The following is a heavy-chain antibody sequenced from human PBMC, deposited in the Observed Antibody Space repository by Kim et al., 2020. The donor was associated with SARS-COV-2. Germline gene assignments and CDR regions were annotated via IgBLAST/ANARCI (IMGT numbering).Heavy chain of an antibody. D-gene: IGHD3-3*01. CDR3: AKVIGVARSYYYYYGLDV. J-gene: IGHJ6*02. Sequence: VKGRFTISRDNDKKTLYLQMSRLRADDTAVYYCAKVIGVARSYYYYYGLDVWGQGTTVTVSS. V-gene: IGHV3-23*01.